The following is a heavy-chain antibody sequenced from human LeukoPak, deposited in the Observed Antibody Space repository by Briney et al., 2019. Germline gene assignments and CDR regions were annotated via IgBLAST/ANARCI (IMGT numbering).Heavy chain of an antibody. V-gene: IGHV4-59*08. J-gene: IGHJ4*02. CDR1: GGSISSYY. CDR3: AKSGGYGLIDY. CDR2: IYYSGST. Sequence: SETLSLTCTVSGGSISSYYWSWIRQPPGKGLEWMGYIYYSGSTNYNPSLKSRVTISVDTSKNQFSLRLNSVTAADTAMYYCAKSGGYGLIDYWGQGTLVTVSS. D-gene: IGHD1-26*01.